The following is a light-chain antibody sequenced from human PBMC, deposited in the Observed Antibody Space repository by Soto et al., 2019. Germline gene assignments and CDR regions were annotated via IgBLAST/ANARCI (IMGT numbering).Light chain of an antibody. CDR3: QQYNNWPLRT. CDR1: QSVSSN. Sequence: EIVMTQSPATLSVSPGERATLSCRASQSVSSNLAWYQQKPGQAPRLLIYGASTRATGIPARFSGSGSGTEFTLTISRLQSEDFAVYYCQQYNNWPLRTFGQGTKLEIK. J-gene: IGKJ2*01. V-gene: IGKV3-15*01. CDR2: GAS.